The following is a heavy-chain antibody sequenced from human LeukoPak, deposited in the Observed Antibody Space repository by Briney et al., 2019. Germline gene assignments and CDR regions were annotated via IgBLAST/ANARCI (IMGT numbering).Heavy chain of an antibody. CDR3: AGLCGSISCPEVVGH. CDR1: GFTVRSNY. V-gene: IGHV3-66*02. D-gene: IGHD2-2*01. J-gene: IGHJ4*02. Sequence: GGSLRLSCAASGFTVRSNYMTWVRQAPGKGLEWVSVLYGGGSTYYADSVKGQFTISRDNSKNTLYLQMNSLRAEDTAVYYCAGLCGSISCPEVVGHWGQGTLVTVSS. CDR2: LYGGGST.